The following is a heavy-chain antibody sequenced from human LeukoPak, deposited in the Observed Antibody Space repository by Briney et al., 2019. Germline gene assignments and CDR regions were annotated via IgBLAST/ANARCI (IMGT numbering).Heavy chain of an antibody. V-gene: IGHV3-23*01. J-gene: IGHJ4*02. CDR3: AKGGGPYCSGGSCYADY. Sequence: PGGSLRLSCAASGFTFSSYAMSWVRQAPGKGLEWVSAISGSGGNTYYADSVKGRFTISRDNSKNTLYLQMNSLRAGDTAVYYCAKGGGPYCSGGSCYADYWGQGTLVTVSS. D-gene: IGHD2-15*01. CDR2: ISGSGGNT. CDR1: GFTFSSYA.